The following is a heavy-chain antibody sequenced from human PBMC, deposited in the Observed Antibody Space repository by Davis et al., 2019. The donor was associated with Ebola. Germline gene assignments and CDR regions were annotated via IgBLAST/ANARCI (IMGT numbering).Heavy chain of an antibody. D-gene: IGHD3-10*01. CDR2: ISSSSSTI. V-gene: IGHV3-48*04. J-gene: IGHJ6*02. CDR1: GFTFSSYS. CDR3: ARDTDPITTVWFGELTTTNGMDV. Sequence: GESLKISCAASGFTFSSYSMNWVRQAPGKGLEWVSYISSSSSTIYYADSVKGRFTISRDNAKNSLYLQMNSLRAEDTAVYYWARDTDPITTVWFGELTTTNGMDVWGQGTTVTVSS.